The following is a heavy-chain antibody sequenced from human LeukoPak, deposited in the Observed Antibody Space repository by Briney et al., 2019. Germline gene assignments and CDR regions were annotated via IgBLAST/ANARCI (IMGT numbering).Heavy chain of an antibody. CDR2: IHYSGST. V-gene: IGHV4-30-4*01. Sequence: SQTLSLTCTVSGGSFTSADNYCSWIRQPPGKGLEWIGYIHYSGSTFYNPSPKSRVTMSVDTSKNQFSLKLNSVTAADTAVYYCARGELLYDYWGQGTLVTVSS. J-gene: IGHJ4*02. CDR1: GGSFTSADNY. D-gene: IGHD2-15*01. CDR3: ARGELLYDY.